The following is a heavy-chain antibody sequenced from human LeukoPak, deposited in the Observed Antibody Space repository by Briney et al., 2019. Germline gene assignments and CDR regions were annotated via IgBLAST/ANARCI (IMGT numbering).Heavy chain of an antibody. D-gene: IGHD3-22*01. CDR1: GGSISGYY. V-gene: IGHV4-59*08. CDR3: AKVSDRDSSGYYWGFEY. Sequence: KPSETLSLTCTVSGGSISGYYWSWIRQPPGKGLECIGYIYYSGSTNYNPSLKSRVTISVDTSRNQFSLELTSVTAADTAVYYCAKVSDRDSSGYYWGFEYWGQGTLVTVSS. J-gene: IGHJ4*02. CDR2: IYYSGST.